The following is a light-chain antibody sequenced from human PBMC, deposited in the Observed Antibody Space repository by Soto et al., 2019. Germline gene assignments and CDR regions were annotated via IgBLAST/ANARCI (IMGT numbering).Light chain of an antibody. CDR1: QRLLHSNGNNF. J-gene: IGKJ2*01. Sequence: VMTQSPPSLTVTPREPASISCRSSQRLLHSNGNNFLDWYLQKPGQSPQLLIYLGFNRASGVPDRVSGSGAGTDFTLKISRVEAEDVGVYYCMQALQTPYTFGQGTKLEIK. CDR3: MQALQTPYT. V-gene: IGKV2-28*01. CDR2: LGF.